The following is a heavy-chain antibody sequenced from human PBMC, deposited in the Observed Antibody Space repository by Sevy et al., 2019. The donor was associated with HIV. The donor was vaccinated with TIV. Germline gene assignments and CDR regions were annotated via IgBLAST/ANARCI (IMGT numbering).Heavy chain of an antibody. J-gene: IGHJ4*02. V-gene: IGHV3-30*03. CDR2: FSYNESTK. CDR1: GFTLSTHV. Sequence: GGSLSLSCEVSGFTLSTHVMHWVRKAPGKGRDWVPEFSYNESTKYYADFVKGRLTISEANSKNSLFLQMKSLTPGDTAVYYCARDPRLYGDNVEGFDSWGQGTLVTVSS. CDR3: ARDPRLYGDNVEGFDS. D-gene: IGHD4-17*01.